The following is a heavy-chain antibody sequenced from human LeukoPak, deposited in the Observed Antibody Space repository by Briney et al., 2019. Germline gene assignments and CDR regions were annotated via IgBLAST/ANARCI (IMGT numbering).Heavy chain of an antibody. CDR3: AREDATVVTGIDY. CDR2: IYYSGNT. V-gene: IGHV4-30-4*01. CDR1: GGSISSGDYY. Sequence: SQTLSLTCTVSGGSISSGDYYWSWIRQPPGKGLEWIGYIYYSGNTYYNPSLKSRVTISVDTSKNQFSLKLSSVTAADTAVYYCAREDATVVTGIDYWGQGTLVTVSS. J-gene: IGHJ4*02. D-gene: IGHD4-23*01.